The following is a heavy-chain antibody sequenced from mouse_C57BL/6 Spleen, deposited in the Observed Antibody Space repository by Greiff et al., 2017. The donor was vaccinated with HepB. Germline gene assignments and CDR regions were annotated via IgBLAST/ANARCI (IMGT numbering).Heavy chain of an antibody. V-gene: IGHV5-4*03. CDR1: GFTFSSYA. D-gene: IGHD4-1*01. Sequence: EVKVVESGGGLVKPGGSLKLSCAASGFTFSSYAMSWVRQTPEKRLEWVATISDGGSYTYYPDNVKGRFTISRDNAKNNLYLQMSHLKSEDTAMYYCARVNWDNYFDYWGQGTTLTVSS. CDR3: ARVNWDNYFDY. J-gene: IGHJ2*01. CDR2: ISDGGSYT.